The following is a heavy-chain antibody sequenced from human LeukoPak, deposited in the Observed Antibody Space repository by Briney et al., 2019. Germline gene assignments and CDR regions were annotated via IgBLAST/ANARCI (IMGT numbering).Heavy chain of an antibody. CDR1: GGSISSSSYY. V-gene: IGHV4-39*07. Sequence: PSETLSLTCTVPGGSISSSSYYWGWIRQPPGKGLEWIGSIYYSGSTYYNPSLKSRVTISVDTSKNQSSLKLSSVTAADTAVYYCARGHNYVDFDYWGQGTLVTVSS. J-gene: IGHJ4*02. D-gene: IGHD1-1*01. CDR3: ARGHNYVDFDY. CDR2: IYYSGST.